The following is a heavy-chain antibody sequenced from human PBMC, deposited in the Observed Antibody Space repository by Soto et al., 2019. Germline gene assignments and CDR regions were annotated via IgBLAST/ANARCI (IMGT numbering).Heavy chain of an antibody. Sequence: EVQLVESGGGLVQPGESLRLSCVASEFTFSSYSFNWVRQAPGKGLEWVSYISRSGIPKYADSVKGRFTISRDNTKNSLYLQMNSLRAEDTAVFYCASVATSGYYTSDYWGQGTLVTVSS. CDR1: EFTFSSYS. J-gene: IGHJ4*02. V-gene: IGHV3-48*01. CDR3: ASVATSGYYTSDY. D-gene: IGHD3-22*01. CDR2: ISRSGIP.